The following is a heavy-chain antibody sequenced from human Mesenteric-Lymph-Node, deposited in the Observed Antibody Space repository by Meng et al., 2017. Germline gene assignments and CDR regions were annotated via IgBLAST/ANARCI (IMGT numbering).Heavy chain of an antibody. Sequence: GQAVPSGGEVKKPGALVKVSCKASGYTFTGYYMHWVRQAPGQGLEWMGRINPNSGGTNYAQKFQGRVTMTRDTSISTAYMELSRLRSDDTAVYYCARAKIPSSSSSFDYWGQGTLVTVSS. CDR1: GYTFTGYY. D-gene: IGHD6-6*01. J-gene: IGHJ4*02. V-gene: IGHV1-2*06. CDR2: INPNSGGT. CDR3: ARAKIPSSSSSFDY.